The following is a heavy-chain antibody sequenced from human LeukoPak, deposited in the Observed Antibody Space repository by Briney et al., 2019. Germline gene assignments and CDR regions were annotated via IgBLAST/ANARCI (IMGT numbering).Heavy chain of an antibody. Sequence: SVKVSCKASGGTFSSYAISWVRQAPGQGLEWMGGIIPIFGTANYAQKFQGRVTITADESTSTAYMELSSLRSEDTAVYYCARELSSGSLATGDYGMDVWGQGTTVTASS. CDR2: IIPIFGTA. V-gene: IGHV1-69*01. CDR1: GGTFSSYA. D-gene: IGHD1-26*01. CDR3: ARELSSGSLATGDYGMDV. J-gene: IGHJ6*02.